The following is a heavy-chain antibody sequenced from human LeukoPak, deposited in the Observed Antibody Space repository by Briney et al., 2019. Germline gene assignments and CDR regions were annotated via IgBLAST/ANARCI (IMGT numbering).Heavy chain of an antibody. D-gene: IGHD1-26*01. Sequence: ASVKVSCEASGYTFTGYYMHWVRQAPGQGLEWMGWINPNSGGTNYAQKFQGRVTMTRDTSISTAYMELSRLRSDDTAVYYCARGPYSGSYYYFDYWGQGTPVTVSS. CDR2: INPNSGGT. J-gene: IGHJ4*02. CDR3: ARGPYSGSYYYFDY. V-gene: IGHV1-2*02. CDR1: GYTFTGYY.